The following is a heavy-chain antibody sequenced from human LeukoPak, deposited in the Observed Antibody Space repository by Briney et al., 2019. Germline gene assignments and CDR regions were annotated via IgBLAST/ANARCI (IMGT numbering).Heavy chain of an antibody. CDR1: GYTFTSYG. CDR2: ISAYNGNT. V-gene: IGHV1-18*01. CDR3: ARATEVSPFYYYGMDV. Sequence: GASVKVSCKASGYTFTSYGISWVRQAPGQGLEWMGWISAYNGNTNYAQKLQGRVTITTDTSTSTAYMELRSLRSDDTAVYYCARATEVSPFYYYGMDVWGQGTTVTVSS. J-gene: IGHJ6*02.